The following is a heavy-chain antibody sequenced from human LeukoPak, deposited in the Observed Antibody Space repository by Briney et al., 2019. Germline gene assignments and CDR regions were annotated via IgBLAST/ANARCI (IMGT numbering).Heavy chain of an antibody. CDR3: ARGSSGHDS. CDR1: GFTFDDHG. Sequence: GGSLRLSCAASGFTFDDHGMNWVRQAPGKGLEWVSYIDARSNSLYYADSVQGRFTISRDNTKNSLYLQMNSLRAEDTAVYYCARGSSGHDSWGQGTLVSVSS. J-gene: IGHJ4*02. D-gene: IGHD3-22*01. CDR2: IDARSNSL. V-gene: IGHV3-21*01.